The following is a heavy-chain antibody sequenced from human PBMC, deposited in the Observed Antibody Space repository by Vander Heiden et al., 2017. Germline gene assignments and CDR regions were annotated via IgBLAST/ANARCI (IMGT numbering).Heavy chain of an antibody. CDR3: ARGGSHTHTDGFSF. CDR2: IWYDESKT. D-gene: IGHD1-26*01. V-gene: IGHV3-33*01. Sequence: QLVESGGGVVQPGTSLRLSCAASGCTFRSYGMHWVRQAPGKGLEWVAVIWYDESKTYYEDSVKGRFTISRDNFKDTLYLEMNSLRAEDSAVYWCARGGSHTHTDGFSFWGQGTMVSVS. CDR1: GCTFRSYG. J-gene: IGHJ3*01.